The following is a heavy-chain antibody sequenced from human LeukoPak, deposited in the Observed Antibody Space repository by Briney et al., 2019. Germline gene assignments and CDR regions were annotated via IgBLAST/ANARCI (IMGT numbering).Heavy chain of an antibody. J-gene: IGHJ4*02. CDR3: ARDRAVGATSLGY. Sequence: GGSLRLSCAASGFTFSSYSMNWVRQAPGKGLEWVSYISSSSSTIYYADSVKGRFTISRDNAKNSLYLQMNSLRAEDTAVYYCARDRAVGATSLGYWGQGTLVTVSS. CDR1: GFTFSSYS. D-gene: IGHD1-26*01. CDR2: ISSSSSTI. V-gene: IGHV3-48*01.